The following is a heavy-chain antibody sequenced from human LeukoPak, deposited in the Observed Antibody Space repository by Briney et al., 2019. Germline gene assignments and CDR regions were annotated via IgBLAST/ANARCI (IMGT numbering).Heavy chain of an antibody. J-gene: IGHJ4*02. CDR3: ATSSERGYSYGSDIAY. CDR1: GYTFTAYY. D-gene: IGHD5-18*01. CDR2: INPNSGGT. Sequence: ASVKVSCKASGYTFTAYYMYWVRQAPGQGLECMGRINPNSGGTNYAQKFQGRVTITRDTSISTAYMELSRLRSDDTAVYYRATSSERGYSYGSDIAYWGQGTLVTVSS. V-gene: IGHV1-2*06.